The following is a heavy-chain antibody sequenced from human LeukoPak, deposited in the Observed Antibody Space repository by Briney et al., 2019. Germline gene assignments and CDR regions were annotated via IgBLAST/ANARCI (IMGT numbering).Heavy chain of an antibody. CDR2: ITSSSSHI. Sequence: GGSPRLSCAASGFTFSSYSMNWVRQAPGKGLEWVSSITSSSSHIYYADSLKGRFTISRDNAKNSLYLQMNSLRAEDTAVYYCARVRLVTDYWGQGTLVTVSS. J-gene: IGHJ4*02. CDR1: GFTFSSYS. V-gene: IGHV3-21*01. CDR3: ARVRLVTDY. D-gene: IGHD3-9*01.